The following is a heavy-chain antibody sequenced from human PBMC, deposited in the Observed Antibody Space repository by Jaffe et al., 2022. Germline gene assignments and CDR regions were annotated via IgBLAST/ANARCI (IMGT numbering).Heavy chain of an antibody. CDR3: TTRFVLLWFRETNDY. D-gene: IGHD3-10*01. CDR1: GFTFSNAW. CDR2: IKSKTDGGTT. V-gene: IGHV3-15*01. J-gene: IGHJ4*02. Sequence: EVQLVESGGGLVKPGGSLRLSCAASGFTFSNAWMSWVRQAPGKGLEWVGRIKSKTDGGTTDYAAPVKGRFTISRDDSKNTLYLQMNSLKTEDTAVYYCTTRFVLLWFRETNDYWGQGTLVTVSS.